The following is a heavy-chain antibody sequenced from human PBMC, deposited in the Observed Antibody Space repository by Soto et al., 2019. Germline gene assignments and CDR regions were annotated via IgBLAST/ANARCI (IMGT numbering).Heavy chain of an antibody. V-gene: IGHV4-34*01. Sequence: PSETLSLTCAVYGGSFSAYYWSWIRQPPGKGLEWIGEINHSGSTNYNPSLKSRVTISVDTSKNQFSLKLSSVTAADTAVYYCARGRYYYGSGTYYNSWFDPWGQGTLVT. CDR2: INHSGST. J-gene: IGHJ5*02. CDR3: ARGRYYYGSGTYYNSWFDP. CDR1: GGSFSAYY. D-gene: IGHD3-10*01.